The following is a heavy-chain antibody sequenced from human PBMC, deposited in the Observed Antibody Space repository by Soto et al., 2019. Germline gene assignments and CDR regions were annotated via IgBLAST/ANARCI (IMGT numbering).Heavy chain of an antibody. CDR3: AKDHFNQCNYDFWSGYYVDY. CDR2: ISYDGSNK. D-gene: IGHD3-3*01. J-gene: IGHJ4*02. CDR1: GFTFSSYG. Sequence: GGSLRLSCAASGFTFSSYGMHWVRQAPGKGLEWVAVISYDGSNKYYADSVKGRFTISRDNSKNTLYLQMNSLRAEDTAVYYCAKDHFNQCNYDFWSGYYVDYWGQGTLVTVSS. V-gene: IGHV3-30*18.